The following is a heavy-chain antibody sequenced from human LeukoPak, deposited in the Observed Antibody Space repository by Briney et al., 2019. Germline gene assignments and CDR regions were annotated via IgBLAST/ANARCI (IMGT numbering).Heavy chain of an antibody. V-gene: IGHV1-18*01. CDR2: ISAYNGNT. CDR3: ARAGVIYGYYYYMDV. Sequence: GASVKVSCKASGYTFTSYGISWVRQAPGQGLEWMGWISAYNGNTNYAQKLQGRVTMTTDTSTSTAYMELRSLRSDDTAVYYCARAGVIYGYYYYMDVWGKGTTVTISS. CDR1: GYTFTSYG. D-gene: IGHD3-10*01. J-gene: IGHJ6*03.